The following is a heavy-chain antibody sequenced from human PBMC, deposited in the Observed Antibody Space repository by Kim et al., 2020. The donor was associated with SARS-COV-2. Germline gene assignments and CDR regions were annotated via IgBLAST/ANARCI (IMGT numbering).Heavy chain of an antibody. V-gene: IGHV3-21*01. Sequence: GGSLRLSCAASGFTFSSYSMNWVRQAPGKGLEWVSSISSSSSYIYYADSVKGRFTISRDNAKNSLYLQMNSLRAEDTAVYYCARDKGIPRKGSTSQRQYGMDVWGQGTTVTVSS. CDR3: ARDKGIPRKGSTSQRQYGMDV. D-gene: IGHD2-2*01. J-gene: IGHJ6*02. CDR1: GFTFSSYS. CDR2: ISSSSSYI.